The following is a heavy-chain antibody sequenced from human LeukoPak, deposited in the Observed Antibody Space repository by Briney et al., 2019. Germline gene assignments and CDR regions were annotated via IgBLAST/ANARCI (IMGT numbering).Heavy chain of an antibody. CDR1: GYTFTSYS. D-gene: IGHD3-3*01. V-gene: IGHV1-3*01. Sequence: ASVKVSCKTSGYTFTSYSIHWVRQAPGQRPEWMGRINGGNDNTRYAQKFQGRVTITRDTSASTAYMELSSLRSEDTAVYYCAAAPTIFGVVNNWFDPWGQGTLVTVSS. CDR2: INGGNDNT. J-gene: IGHJ5*02. CDR3: AAAPTIFGVVNNWFDP.